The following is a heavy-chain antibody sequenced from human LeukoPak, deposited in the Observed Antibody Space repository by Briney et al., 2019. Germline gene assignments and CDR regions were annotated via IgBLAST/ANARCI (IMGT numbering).Heavy chain of an antibody. CDR1: GYTFTGYY. V-gene: IGHV1-2*02. Sequence: ASVKVSCKASGYTFTGYYMHWVRQAPGQGLEWMGWINPNSGGTNYAQKFQGRVTMTRDTSISTAYMELSRLRSDDTAVYYCARDVSYYGSGSYYNGGYFDYWGQGTLVTVSS. D-gene: IGHD3-10*01. CDR2: INPNSGGT. J-gene: IGHJ4*02. CDR3: ARDVSYYGSGSYYNGGYFDY.